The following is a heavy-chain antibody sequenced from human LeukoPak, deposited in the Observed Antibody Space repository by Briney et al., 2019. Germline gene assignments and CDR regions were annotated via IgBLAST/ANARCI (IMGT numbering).Heavy chain of an antibody. V-gene: IGHV4-34*01. Sequence: SETLSLTCAVYGGSFSGYYWSWIRQPPGKGLEWIGEINHSGSTKYNPPLKSRVTISVDTSKNQFSLKLSSVTAADTAVCYCARGLAVAGTILDYWGQGTLVTVSS. CDR1: GGSFSGYY. D-gene: IGHD6-19*01. J-gene: IGHJ4*02. CDR2: INHSGST. CDR3: ARGLAVAGTILDY.